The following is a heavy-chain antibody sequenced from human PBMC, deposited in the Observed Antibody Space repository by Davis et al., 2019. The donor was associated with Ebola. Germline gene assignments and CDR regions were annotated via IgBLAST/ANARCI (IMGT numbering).Heavy chain of an antibody. CDR2: TNPNRGNT. CDR3: ARVERSTRGGWFDP. D-gene: IGHD2-2*01. CDR1: GYTLTSYE. J-gene: IGHJ5*02. Sequence: ASVTVSCKASGYTLTSYEINWVRQATRQGLEWMGWTNPNRGNTGYAQKFQGRVTMTRDTSISPAYMELSRLRSDDTAVYYCARVERSTRGGWFDPWGQGTLVTVSS. V-gene: IGHV1-8*01.